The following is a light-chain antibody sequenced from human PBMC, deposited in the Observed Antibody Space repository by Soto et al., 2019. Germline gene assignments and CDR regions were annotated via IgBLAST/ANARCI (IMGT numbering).Light chain of an antibody. V-gene: IGLV3-25*02. J-gene: IGLJ1*01. CDR3: QSADSSGAYV. CDR2: KNS. CDR1: TLPRQY. Sequence: SYDLTRPPSVSVSPGQTARITCSGDTLPRQYPYWYQQKPGQAPVLIINKNSERPSGIPERFSGSTSGTTVTLTISGVQAEDEADYYCQSADSSGAYVFGTGTKVTVL.